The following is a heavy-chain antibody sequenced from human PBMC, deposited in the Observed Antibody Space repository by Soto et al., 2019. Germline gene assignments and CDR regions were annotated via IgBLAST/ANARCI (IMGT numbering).Heavy chain of an antibody. CDR3: ARGGLLHITLPSSDS. D-gene: IGHD3-10*01. Sequence: PGGSLRLSCAASGFTFSIYGMNWVRQAPGKGLEWVSSMSASSDYIYYADSVKGRFTISRDNAKNSLFLQMNSLRAEDTAVYYCARGGLLHITLPSSDSWGQGTLVTVSS. CDR1: GFTFSIYG. J-gene: IGHJ5*01. CDR2: MSASSDYI. V-gene: IGHV3-21*01.